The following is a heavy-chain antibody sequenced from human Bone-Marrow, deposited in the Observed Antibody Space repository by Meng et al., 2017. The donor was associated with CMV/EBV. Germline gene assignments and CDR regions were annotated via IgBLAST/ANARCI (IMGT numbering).Heavy chain of an antibody. CDR3: ARQDCSSTSCYYPI. V-gene: IGHV5-51*01. Sequence: KVSCKGSGYSFTSYWIGWVRQMPGKGLEWMGIIYPGDSDTRYSPSFQGQVTISADKSISTAYLQWSSLKASDTAMYYCARQDCSSTSCYYPIWGQGSMVNVAS. J-gene: IGHJ3*02. CDR2: IYPGDSDT. D-gene: IGHD2-2*01. CDR1: GYSFTSYW.